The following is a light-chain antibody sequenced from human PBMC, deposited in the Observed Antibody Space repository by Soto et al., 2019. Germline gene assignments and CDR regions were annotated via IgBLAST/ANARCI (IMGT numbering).Light chain of an antibody. CDR2: EVS. V-gene: IGLV2-14*02. J-gene: IGLJ2*01. Sequence: QSVLTQPASVSGSPGQSITISCTGTSSDVGSYNLVSWYQQHPGKAPKLMICEVSNRPSGVSNRFSGSKSGNTASLTISGLQAEDEADYYCSSYTSSSTVVFGGGTKLTVL. CDR1: SSDVGSYNL. CDR3: SSYTSSSTVV.